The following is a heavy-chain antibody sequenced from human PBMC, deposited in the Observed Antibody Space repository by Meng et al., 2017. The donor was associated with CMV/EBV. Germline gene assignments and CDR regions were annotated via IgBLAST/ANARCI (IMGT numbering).Heavy chain of an antibody. D-gene: IGHD2-2*02. CDR2: INWSGSGA. V-gene: IGHV3-20*04. CDR1: GFSFNDHA. J-gene: IGHJ3*01. Sequence: GESLKIYCVGSGFSFNDHAMIWVRQPPGKGLEWVSGINWSGSGAGYADSVKGRFTISRNNARNSLSLEMNNLRVEDTALYYCVRGDMPAAVLGSFDLWGQGTMVTVSS. CDR3: VRGDMPAAVLGSFDL.